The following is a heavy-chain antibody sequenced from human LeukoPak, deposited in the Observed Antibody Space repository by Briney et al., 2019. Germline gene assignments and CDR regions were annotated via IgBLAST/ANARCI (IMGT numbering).Heavy chain of an antibody. Sequence: SETLSLTCTVSGGSISTYYWSWIRQPPGKGLEWIADISASGGTNSNPSLESRVTVSMDSSKNQFSLKLSSVTAADTAVFYCARSPHNSAWYEKWFDPWGQGTLVTVSS. CDR1: GGSISTYY. V-gene: IGHV4-4*08. J-gene: IGHJ5*02. CDR3: ARSPHNSAWYEKWFDP. CDR2: ISASGGT. D-gene: IGHD6-19*01.